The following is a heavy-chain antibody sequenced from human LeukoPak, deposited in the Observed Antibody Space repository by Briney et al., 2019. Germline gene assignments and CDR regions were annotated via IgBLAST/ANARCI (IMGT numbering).Heavy chain of an antibody. CDR1: GGSFSGYY. V-gene: IGHV4-34*01. CDR2: INHSGST. D-gene: IGHD6-6*01. Sequence: SETLSLTCAVYGGSFSGYYWSWVRQPPGKGLEWIGEINHSGSTNYNPSLKSRVTISVDTSKNQFSLKLSSVTAADTAVYYRARGKGETSSSYYFDYWGQGTLVTVSS. J-gene: IGHJ4*02. CDR3: ARGKGETSSSYYFDY.